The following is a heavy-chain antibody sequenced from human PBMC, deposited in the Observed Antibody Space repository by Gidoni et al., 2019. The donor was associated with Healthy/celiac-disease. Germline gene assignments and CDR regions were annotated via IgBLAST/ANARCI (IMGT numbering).Heavy chain of an antibody. J-gene: IGHJ4*02. V-gene: IGHV3-30*17. Sequence: QVQLVESGGGVVQPGRSLRLSCAAPGFPFSSYAMPWVRQAPGKGLELVAVISYDGSNKYYADSVKGRFTISRDNSKNTLYLQMNSLRAEDTAVYYCARSLSKLEPGYFDYWGQGTLVTVSS. CDR2: ISYDGSNK. D-gene: IGHD1-1*01. CDR1: GFPFSSYA. CDR3: ARSLSKLEPGYFDY.